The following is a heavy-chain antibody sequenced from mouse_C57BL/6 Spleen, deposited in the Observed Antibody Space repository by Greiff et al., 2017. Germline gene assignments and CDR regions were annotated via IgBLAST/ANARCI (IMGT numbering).Heavy chain of an antibody. V-gene: IGHV5-17*01. CDR1: GFTFSDYG. Sequence: EVQRVESGGGLVKPGGSLKLSCAASGFTFSDYGMHWVRQAPEKGLEWVAYISSGSSTIYYADPVTGRFTLSRDNAKNTLFLQMTSLRSEDTAMYYCAGGYSNYDWYFDVWGTGTTVTVSS. CDR2: ISSGSSTI. CDR3: AGGYSNYDWYFDV. D-gene: IGHD2-5*01. J-gene: IGHJ1*03.